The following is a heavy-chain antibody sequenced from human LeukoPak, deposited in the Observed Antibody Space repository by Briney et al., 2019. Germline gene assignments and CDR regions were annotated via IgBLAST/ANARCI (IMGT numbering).Heavy chain of an antibody. CDR3: AGWKYGSGSHYDY. D-gene: IGHD3-10*01. CDR1: GFTFSDYY. Sequence: GGSLRLSCAASGFTFSDYYMSWIRQAPGKGLEWVSYISSSGSTIYYADSVKGRFTISRYNAKNSLYLQMNSLRAEDTAVYYCAGWKYGSGSHYDYWGQGTLVTVSS. J-gene: IGHJ4*02. V-gene: IGHV3-11*01. CDR2: ISSSGSTI.